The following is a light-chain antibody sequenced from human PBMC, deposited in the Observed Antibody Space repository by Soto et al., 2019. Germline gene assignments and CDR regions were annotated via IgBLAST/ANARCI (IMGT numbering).Light chain of an antibody. V-gene: IGKV1-17*01. Sequence: DIQMTQSPSSLAASVGDRVTITCRASQDIRDELGWFQQKPGKAPKRLIYAASSLQSGLPSRFSGSGSVTDFTLTISSLQPEDFATYYCLQHHSHPPTFGQGTRIDI. J-gene: IGKJ1*01. CDR2: AAS. CDR3: LQHHSHPPT. CDR1: QDIRDE.